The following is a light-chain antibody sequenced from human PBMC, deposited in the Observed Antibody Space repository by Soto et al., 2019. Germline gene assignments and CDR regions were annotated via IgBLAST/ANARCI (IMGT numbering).Light chain of an antibody. V-gene: IGKV1-5*01. CDR2: DAS. CDR1: QSISSW. Sequence: DIQMTQSPSTLSASVGDRVTITCRASQSISSWLAWYQQKPGKAPKLLIYDASSLESGVPSRFGGSGSGTEFTLTISSLQPDVFATSYSQQYKSYRLTFGRGTKV. CDR3: QQYKSYRLT. J-gene: IGKJ4*01.